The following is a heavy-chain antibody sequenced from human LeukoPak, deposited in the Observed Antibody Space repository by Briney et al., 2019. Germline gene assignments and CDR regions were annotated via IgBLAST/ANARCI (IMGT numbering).Heavy chain of an antibody. CDR1: GYTFTDYY. V-gene: IGHV1-69-2*01. CDR3: ATVTRELSTVTTGWFDP. J-gene: IGHJ5*02. CDR2: LDPEDGET. Sequence: GASVKVSCKASGYTFTDYYMHWVQQAPGKGLEWMGRLDPEDGETIYAEKFQGRVTITADTSTDTAYMELSSLRSEDTAVYYCATVTRELSTVTTGWFDPWGQGTLVTVSS. D-gene: IGHD4-11*01.